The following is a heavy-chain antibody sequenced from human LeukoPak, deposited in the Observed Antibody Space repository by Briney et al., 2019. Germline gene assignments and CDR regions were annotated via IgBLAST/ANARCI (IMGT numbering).Heavy chain of an antibody. CDR3: ARDNSVGDYAWWFDP. V-gene: IGHV1-46*01. CDR2: ITPSGGST. CDR1: GYTFTNYY. J-gene: IGHJ5*02. Sequence: GASVTVSCKASGYTFTNYYMHWVRQAPGQGLEWLGLITPSGGSTWYAQKFQGRVTMTRDMSTSTDYMELSSLRSEDTAVYYCARDNSVGDYAWWFDPWGQGTLVTVSS. D-gene: IGHD1-26*01.